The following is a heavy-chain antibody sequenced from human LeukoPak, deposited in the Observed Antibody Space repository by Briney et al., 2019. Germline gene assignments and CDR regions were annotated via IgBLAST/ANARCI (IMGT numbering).Heavy chain of an antibody. CDR3: ARTSYDILTNYYKVADFDY. D-gene: IGHD3-9*01. CDR1: GGSISSSNW. J-gene: IGHJ4*02. V-gene: IGHV4-4*02. CDR2: IYHSGST. Sequence: SGTLSLTCAVSGGSISSSNWWSWVRQPPGKGLEWIREIYHSGSTNYNPSLKSRVTISVDKSKNQFSLKLSSVTAADTAVYYCARTSYDILTNYYKVADFDYWGQGTLVTVSS.